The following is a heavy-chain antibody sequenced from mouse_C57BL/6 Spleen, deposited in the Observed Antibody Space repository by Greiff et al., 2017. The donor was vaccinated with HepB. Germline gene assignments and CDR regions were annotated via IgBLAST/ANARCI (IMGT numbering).Heavy chain of an antibody. Sequence: QVQLQQSGAELVKPGASVKLSCKASGYTFTEYTIHWVKQRSGQGLEWIGWFYPGSGSIKYNEKFKDKATLTADKSSSTVYMELSRLTSEDSAVYFCARHGDLSYDGDPNYYAMDYWGQGTSVTVSS. CDR2: FYPGSGSI. V-gene: IGHV1-62-2*01. J-gene: IGHJ4*01. D-gene: IGHD2-3*01. CDR3: ARHGDLSYDGDPNYYAMDY. CDR1: GYTFTEYT.